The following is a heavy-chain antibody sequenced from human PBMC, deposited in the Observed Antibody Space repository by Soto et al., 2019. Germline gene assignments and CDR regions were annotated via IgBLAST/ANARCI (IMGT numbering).Heavy chain of an antibody. CDR2: FDPEDGET. V-gene: IGHV1-24*01. Sequence: ASVKVSCKVSGYTLTELSMHWVRQAPGKGLEWMGGFDPEDGETIYAQKFQGRVTMTEDTSTDTAYMELSSLRSEDTAVYYCATDLLKVVQAAIRTFDYWGQGTLVTVSS. D-gene: IGHD2-2*02. J-gene: IGHJ4*02. CDR3: ATDLLKVVQAAIRTFDY. CDR1: GYTLTELS.